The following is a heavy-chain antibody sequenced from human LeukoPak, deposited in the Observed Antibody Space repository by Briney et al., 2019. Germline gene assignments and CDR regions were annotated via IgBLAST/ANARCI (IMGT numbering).Heavy chain of an antibody. Sequence: VASVKVSCKVSGYTLTELSMHWVRQAPGKGLEWMGGFDPEDGETIYAQKFQGRVTMTEDTSTDTAYMELSSLRSEDTAVYYCATLNGGVWYFDYWGQGTLVTVSS. D-gene: IGHD6-13*01. J-gene: IGHJ4*02. CDR1: GYTLTELS. CDR2: FDPEDGET. CDR3: ATLNGGVWYFDY. V-gene: IGHV1-24*01.